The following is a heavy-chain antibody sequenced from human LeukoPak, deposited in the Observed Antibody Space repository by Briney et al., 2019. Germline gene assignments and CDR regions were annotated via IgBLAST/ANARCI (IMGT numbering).Heavy chain of an antibody. CDR2: IYHSGST. J-gene: IGHJ5*02. V-gene: IGHV4-38-2*02. D-gene: IGHD3-22*01. CDR1: GYSISSGYY. CDR3: ARDRKGATYYYDSSGYSNWFDP. Sequence: PSEALSLTCAVSGYSISSGYYWGWIRQPPGKGLEWIGSIYHSGSTYYNPSLKSRVTISVDTSKNQFSLKLSSVTAADTAVYYCARDRKGATYYYDSSGYSNWFDPRGQGTLVTVSS.